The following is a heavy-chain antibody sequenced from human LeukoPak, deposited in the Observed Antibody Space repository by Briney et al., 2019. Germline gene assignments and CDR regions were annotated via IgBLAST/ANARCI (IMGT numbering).Heavy chain of an antibody. CDR3: ARANYYDSIGYSRGAFDI. J-gene: IGHJ3*02. CDR2: IYYSGST. Sequence: SETLSLTCTVSGGSISGYYWSWIRQPPGKGLEWIGYIYYSGSTNYNPSLRGRVTLSVDTSKNQFSLKLSSVTAADTAVYYCARANYYDSIGYSRGAFDIWGQGTVVTVSS. CDR1: GGSISGYY. V-gene: IGHV4-59*08. D-gene: IGHD3-22*01.